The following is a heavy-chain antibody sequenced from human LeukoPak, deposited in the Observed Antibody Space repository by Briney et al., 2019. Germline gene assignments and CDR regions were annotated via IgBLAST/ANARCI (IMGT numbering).Heavy chain of an antibody. D-gene: IGHD3-10*01. V-gene: IGHV3-9*01. CDR3: AKDLTHIRGDAFDI. J-gene: IGHJ3*02. CDR1: GFTFDDYA. CDR2: ISWNSGSI. Sequence: QPGGSLRLSCAASGFTFDDYAMHWVRQAPGKGLEWVSGISWNSGSIGYADSVKGRFTISRDNAKNSLYLQMNSLRAEDTALYYCAKDLTHIRGDAFDIWGQGTMVTVSS.